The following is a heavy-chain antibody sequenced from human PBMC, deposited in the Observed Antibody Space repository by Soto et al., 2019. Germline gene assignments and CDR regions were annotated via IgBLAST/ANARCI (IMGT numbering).Heavy chain of an antibody. V-gene: IGHV4-31*03. J-gene: IGHJ5*02. Sequence: QVQLQQSGPGLVKPSQTLSLTCTVSGDSISSGGYYWSWIRQHPGKGLEWIGYIYYSGSTYYTTSLKRRVTIAVDTSMNQFSLKRRSVPAADTAVYYCARAVVVVSNWFDPWGQGTLLTVS. D-gene: IGHD2-15*01. CDR1: GDSISSGGYY. CDR2: IYYSGST. CDR3: ARAVVVVSNWFDP.